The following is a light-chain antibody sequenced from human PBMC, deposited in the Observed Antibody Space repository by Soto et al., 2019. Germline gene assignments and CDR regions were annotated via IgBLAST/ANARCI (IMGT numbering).Light chain of an antibody. J-gene: IGKJ2*01. CDR2: DAS. Sequence: EIVLTQSPVTLSLSPGERVTLSCRASQSVSSYLAWYQQQPGQAPRLLIYDASKRATGIPARFSGSGSGTDFTLTISSLEPEDFAVYYCQQRSNFMYTFGQGTKVDIK. CDR3: QQRSNFMYT. CDR1: QSVSSY. V-gene: IGKV3-11*01.